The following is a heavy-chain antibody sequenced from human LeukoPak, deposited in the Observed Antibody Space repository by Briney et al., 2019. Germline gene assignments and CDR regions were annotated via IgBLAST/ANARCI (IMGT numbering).Heavy chain of an antibody. CDR2: IYYSGST. V-gene: IGHV4-59*01. CDR1: GGSISSYY. CDR3: ARVSGAEVDY. D-gene: IGHD1-26*01. Sequence: PSETLSLTCTVSGGSISSYYWSWIRQPPGKGLEWIGYIYYSGSTNYNPSLKSRVTITVDTSKNQFSLKLSSVTAADTAVYYCARVSGAEVDYWGQGTLVTVSS. J-gene: IGHJ4*02.